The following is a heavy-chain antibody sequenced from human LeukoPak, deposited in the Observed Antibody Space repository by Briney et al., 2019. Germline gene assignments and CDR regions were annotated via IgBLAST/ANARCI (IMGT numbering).Heavy chain of an antibody. V-gene: IGHV4-34*01. J-gene: IGHJ4*02. D-gene: IGHD3-10*01. Sequence: SETLSLTCAVYGGSFSGYYWSWIRQPPGKGLEWIGEINHSGSTNYNPSLKSRVTISVDTSKNQFSLKLSSVTAADTAVYYCARDRWGGDYGSGSYYNYWGQGTLVTVSS. CDR2: INHSGST. CDR3: ARDRWGGDYGSGSYYNY. CDR1: GGSFSGYY.